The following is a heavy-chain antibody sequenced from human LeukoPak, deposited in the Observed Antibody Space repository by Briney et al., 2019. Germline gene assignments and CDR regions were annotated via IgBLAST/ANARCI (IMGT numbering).Heavy chain of an antibody. D-gene: IGHD3-22*01. Sequence: SETLSLTCTVSGGSISSYYWSWIRQPPGKGLEWIGHIYYSGSTNYNPSLKSRVTISVDTSKNQFSLKLSSVTAADTAVYYCARVVSYYDSSGYHYYFDYWGQGTLVTVSS. J-gene: IGHJ4*02. CDR3: ARVVSYYDSSGYHYYFDY. CDR1: GGSISSYY. V-gene: IGHV4-59*01. CDR2: IYYSGST.